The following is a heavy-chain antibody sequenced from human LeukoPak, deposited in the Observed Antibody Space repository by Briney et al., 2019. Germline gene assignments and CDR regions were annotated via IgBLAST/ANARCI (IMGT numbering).Heavy chain of an antibody. CDR1: GFTFSSHW. V-gene: IGHV3-7*01. CDR3: ATGRAAHLFDY. CDR2: VKQDGSEK. D-gene: IGHD6-6*01. Sequence: GGSLRLSCAASGFTFSSHWMIWVRQAPGKGLEWVANVKQDGSEKYYVDSVKGRFTISRVNAKDSLYLQMNSLRVEDTAVYYCATGRAAHLFDYWGQGTLVTVSS. J-gene: IGHJ4*02.